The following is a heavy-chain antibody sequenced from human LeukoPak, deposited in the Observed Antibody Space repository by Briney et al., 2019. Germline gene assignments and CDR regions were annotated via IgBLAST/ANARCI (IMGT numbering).Heavy chain of an antibody. CDR1: GFTFSNYG. J-gene: IGHJ4*02. D-gene: IGHD3-22*01. Sequence: GGSLRLSCAASGFTFSNYGMHWVRQAPGKGLEWVAFIRYDGSNKYYADSVKGRFTISRDNSKNTLYLQMNSLRAEDTAVYYCAKGGDSSGYYATGFDYWGQGTLVTVSS. V-gene: IGHV3-30*02. CDR2: IRYDGSNK. CDR3: AKGGDSSGYYATGFDY.